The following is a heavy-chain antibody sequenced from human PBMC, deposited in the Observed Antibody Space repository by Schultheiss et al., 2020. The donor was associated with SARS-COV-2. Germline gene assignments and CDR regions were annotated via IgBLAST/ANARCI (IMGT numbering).Heavy chain of an antibody. CDR3: ARVVVVVAATRGGYYYYMDV. CDR2: INPSGGST. J-gene: IGHJ6*03. V-gene: IGHV1-46*01. Sequence: ASVKVSCKASGYTFTSYYMHWVRQAPGQGLEWMGIINPSGGSTSYAQKFQGRVTMTTDTSTSTAYMELRSLRSDDTAVYYCARVVVVVAATRGGYYYYMDVWGKGTTVTVSS. CDR1: GYTFTSYY. D-gene: IGHD2-15*01.